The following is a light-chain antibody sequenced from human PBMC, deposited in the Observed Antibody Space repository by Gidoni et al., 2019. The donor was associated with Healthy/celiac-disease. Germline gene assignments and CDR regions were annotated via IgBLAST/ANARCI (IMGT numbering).Light chain of an antibody. J-gene: IGKJ4*01. V-gene: IGKV3-11*01. CDR1: QSVSSY. Sequence: EIVLTQSPATLSLSPGERATLSCRASQSVSSYLAWYQQKPGQAPRLLIHDASNRATGIPARFSGSGSGTDFTLTISSLDPEDFAVYYCQQRSNWPWLTFGGGTKVEIK. CDR3: QQRSNWPWLT. CDR2: DAS.